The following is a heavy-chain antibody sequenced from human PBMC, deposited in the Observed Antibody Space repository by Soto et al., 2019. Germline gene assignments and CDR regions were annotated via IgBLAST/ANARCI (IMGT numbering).Heavy chain of an antibody. CDR3: ARVHDFWSGYPYYYYYYYMDV. Sequence: GGSLRLSCAASGFIFSNDWMSWVRQAPGKGLEWVANISRDGNEQHYVDSVKGRFTFSRDNAKNTLSLQMNSLRAEDTAVYYCARVHDFWSGYPYYYYYYYMDVWDKGTTVTVSS. V-gene: IGHV3-7*05. CDR1: GFIFSNDW. CDR2: ISRDGNEQ. D-gene: IGHD3-3*01. J-gene: IGHJ6*03.